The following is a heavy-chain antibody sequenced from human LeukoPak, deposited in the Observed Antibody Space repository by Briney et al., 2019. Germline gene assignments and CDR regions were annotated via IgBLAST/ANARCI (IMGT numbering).Heavy chain of an antibody. CDR3: ARLHPYTSGWYVGADY. CDR2: VYPGDSDT. J-gene: IGHJ4*02. V-gene: IGHV5-51*01. D-gene: IGHD6-19*01. Sequence: GESLKISCKTSGYIFTTYWIGWVRQMPGRGLEWMALVYPGDSDTRYSPSFRGQVTISADKSITTAYLQWSSLKASDTAIYYCARLHPYTSGWYVGADYWGQGTLVSVPS. CDR1: GYIFTTYW.